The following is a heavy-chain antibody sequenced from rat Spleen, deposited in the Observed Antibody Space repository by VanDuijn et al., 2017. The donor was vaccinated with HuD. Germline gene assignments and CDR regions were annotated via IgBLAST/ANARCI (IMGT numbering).Heavy chain of an antibody. D-gene: IGHD2-1*01. CDR1: GFTFSDYY. CDR2: ITYEGSSS. CDR3: ARKISPDY. J-gene: IGHJ2*01. Sequence: EVQLVESGGGLVQPGRSLKLSCAASGFTFSDYYMAWVRQAPKKGLEWVASITYEGSSSYYGDSVKGRFTISRDNAKSTLYLQMNSLGSEDTATYYCARKISPDYWGQGVMVTVAS. V-gene: IGHV5-22*01.